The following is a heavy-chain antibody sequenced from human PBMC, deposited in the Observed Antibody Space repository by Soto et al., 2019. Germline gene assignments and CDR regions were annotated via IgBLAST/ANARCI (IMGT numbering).Heavy chain of an antibody. V-gene: IGHV3-7*05. CDR2: IKQDGSEK. CDR3: VRLWFGESIDY. Sequence: EVQLVESGGGLVQPGGSLRLSCAASGFTFSSYWMSWVRQAPGKGLEWVANIKQDGSEKYYVDSVKGRFTISRDNAKNSLYLQMNSLRAEDTAVYYCVRLWFGESIDYWGQGTLVTVSS. CDR1: GFTFSSYW. D-gene: IGHD3-10*01. J-gene: IGHJ4*02.